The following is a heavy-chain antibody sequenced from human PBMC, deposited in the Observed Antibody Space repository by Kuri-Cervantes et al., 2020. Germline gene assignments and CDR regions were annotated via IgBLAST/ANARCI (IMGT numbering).Heavy chain of an antibody. CDR2: INPNSGGT. CDR3: ARDPLLLRYFDWSINGWLDP. D-gene: IGHD3-9*01. V-gene: IGHV1-2*02. Sequence: ASVKVSCKASGYTFTGYYMHWVRQAPGQGLEWMGWINPNSGGTNYAQKFQGRVTMTRDTSISTAYMELSRLRSDDTAVYYCARDPLLLRYFDWSINGWLDPWGQGTLVTVSS. J-gene: IGHJ5*02. CDR1: GYTFTGYY.